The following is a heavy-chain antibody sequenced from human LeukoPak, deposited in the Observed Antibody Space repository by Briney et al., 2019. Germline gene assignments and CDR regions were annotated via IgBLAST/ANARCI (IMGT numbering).Heavy chain of an antibody. V-gene: IGHV4-59*01. CDR1: GFTFSDYY. J-gene: IGHJ4*02. CDR3: ARSSSGWYSPLYG. D-gene: IGHD6-19*01. Sequence: GSLRLSCAASGFTFSDYYMSWIRQAPGKGLEWIGYIYYSGSTKYSPSLKSRVTISLDTSKNQLSLKLSSVTAADTAMYYCARSSSGWYSPLYGWGQGTLVIVSS. CDR2: IYYSGST.